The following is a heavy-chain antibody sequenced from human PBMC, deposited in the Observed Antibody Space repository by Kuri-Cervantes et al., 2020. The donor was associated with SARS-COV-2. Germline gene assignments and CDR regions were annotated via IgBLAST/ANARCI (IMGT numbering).Heavy chain of an antibody. CDR3: ARVWFGEFDRFDP. Sequence: SETLSLTCTVSGGSISSGGYYWSWIRQHPGKGLEWIGYIYYTGSTYYNPSLKSRVTISIETSKNQFSLKLSSVTAADTAVYYCARVWFGEFDRFDPWGQGTLVTVSS. CDR1: GGSISSGGYY. D-gene: IGHD3-10*01. V-gene: IGHV4-61*08. CDR2: IYYTGST. J-gene: IGHJ5*02.